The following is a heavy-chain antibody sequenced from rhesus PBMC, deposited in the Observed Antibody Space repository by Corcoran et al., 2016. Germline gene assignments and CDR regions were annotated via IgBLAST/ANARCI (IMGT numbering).Heavy chain of an antibody. CDR3: ARRHVTGTTAVDY. CDR2: IGGDSSNP. V-gene: IGHV3-115*02. Sequence: EVQLAESGGGLVQPGGSLRLSCAASGFTFSGYEMHWVRQAPGKGLESVSVIGGDSSNPHYADSVKGRFTISRDNAKNSLSLQMNSLRAEDTAVYYCARRHVTGTTAVDYWGQGVLVTVSS. J-gene: IGHJ4*01. CDR1: GFTFSGYE. D-gene: IGHD1-7*02.